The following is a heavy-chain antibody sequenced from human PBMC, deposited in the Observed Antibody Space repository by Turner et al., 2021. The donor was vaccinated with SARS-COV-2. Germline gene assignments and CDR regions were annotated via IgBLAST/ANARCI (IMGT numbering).Heavy chain of an antibody. J-gene: IGHJ4*02. Sequence: QAQLVQSGAEVTKPGASVQVSCKASGYTFTGYYMHWVRQAPGQGLEWMGWINPNSGGTSYAQEFQGRVTMTRDTSISTAYMELSRLRSDDTAVYYCARRQLGWGLIDYWGQGTLVTVSS. D-gene: IGHD2-21*01. V-gene: IGHV1-2*02. CDR3: ARRQLGWGLIDY. CDR1: GYTFTGYY. CDR2: INPNSGGT.